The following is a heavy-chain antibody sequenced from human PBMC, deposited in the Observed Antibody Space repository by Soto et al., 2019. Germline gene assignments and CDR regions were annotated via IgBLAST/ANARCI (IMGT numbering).Heavy chain of an antibody. Sequence: GASVKVSCKASGYTFTNYAIHWVRQAPGQRLEWMGWINVGNGDTKYSRKFQGRVTITRDTSATTADMELSSLRSQDTAVYYCARDRRIVGANDFDYCGRGPLVTVSS. V-gene: IGHV1-3*01. CDR3: ARDRRIVGANDFDY. CDR2: INVGNGDT. J-gene: IGHJ4*02. CDR1: GYTFTNYA. D-gene: IGHD1-26*01.